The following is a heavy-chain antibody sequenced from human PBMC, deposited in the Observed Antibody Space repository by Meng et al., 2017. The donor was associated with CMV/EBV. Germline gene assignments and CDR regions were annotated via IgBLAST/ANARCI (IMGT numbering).Heavy chain of an antibody. D-gene: IGHD5-24*01. J-gene: IGHJ3*02. CDR3: ARLGGDGYRDAFDI. CDR1: GYKFINHW. CDR2: IYPGDSDT. Sequence: GESLKISCKGSGYKFINHWIGWVRQMPGKGLEWMGTIYPGDSDTRYSPSFQGQVTISADKSTSTAYLQWPSLKASDNAMYYCARLGGDGYRDAFDIWGQGTVVTVSS. V-gene: IGHV5-51*01.